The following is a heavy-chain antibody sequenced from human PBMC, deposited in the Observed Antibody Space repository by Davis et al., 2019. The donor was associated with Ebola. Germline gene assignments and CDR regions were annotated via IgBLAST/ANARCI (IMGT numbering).Heavy chain of an antibody. Sequence: GGSLRLSCAASGFTFSDYYMSWIRQAPGKGLEWVSYISSSGSTIYYADSVKGRFTISRANAKNSLYLQMNSLRAEDTAVYYCARLVVVHVDYFDYWGQGTLVTVSS. CDR3: ARLVVVHVDYFDY. V-gene: IGHV3-11*01. J-gene: IGHJ4*02. CDR1: GFTFSDYY. D-gene: IGHD2-2*01. CDR2: ISSSGSTI.